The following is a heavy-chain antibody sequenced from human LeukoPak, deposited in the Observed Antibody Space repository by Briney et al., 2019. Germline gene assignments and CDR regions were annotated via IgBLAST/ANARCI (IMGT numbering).Heavy chain of an antibody. CDR1: GYTSTNNW. V-gene: IGHV5-10-1*01. Sequence: GESLKISCKGSGYTSTNNWITWVRQMPGRGLEWMGRIDPVDSHTDYNPSFRGHVTISVDKAINTVYLQWGSLEASDSAMYYCARGRGWVDYWGQGALVTVSS. J-gene: IGHJ4*02. CDR2: IDPVDSHT. CDR3: ARGRGWVDY. D-gene: IGHD6-19*01.